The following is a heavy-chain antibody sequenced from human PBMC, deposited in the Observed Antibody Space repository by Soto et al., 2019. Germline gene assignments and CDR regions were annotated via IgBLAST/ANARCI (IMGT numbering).Heavy chain of an antibody. J-gene: IGHJ4*02. Sequence: EVQLVESGGGLVQPGRSLRLSCAASGFTFDDYAMHWVRQAPGKGLEWVSGISWNSGSIGYADSVKGRFTISRDNAKNSLYLQMNSLRAEDTALYYCAKVDCSTSCYLGYLGQGTLVTVSS. CDR2: ISWNSGSI. CDR3: AKVDCSTSCYLGY. V-gene: IGHV3-9*01. CDR1: GFTFDDYA. D-gene: IGHD2-2*01.